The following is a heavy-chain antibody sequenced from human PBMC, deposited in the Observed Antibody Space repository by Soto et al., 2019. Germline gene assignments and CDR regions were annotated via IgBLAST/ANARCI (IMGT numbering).Heavy chain of an antibody. Sequence: QLQLQESGSGLVRPSETLSLTCTVSGGSISSGGDSCSWIRQAPGKGLEWIGYIYHSGSAIYNPSLKSRVTMSADRSKNQFSLRLNSVTAADTAVYYCARAQIPHWFDHWGQGILVTVSP. CDR3: ARAQIPHWFDH. V-gene: IGHV4-30-2*01. CDR2: IYHSGSA. J-gene: IGHJ5*02. D-gene: IGHD2-21*01. CDR1: GGSISSGGDS.